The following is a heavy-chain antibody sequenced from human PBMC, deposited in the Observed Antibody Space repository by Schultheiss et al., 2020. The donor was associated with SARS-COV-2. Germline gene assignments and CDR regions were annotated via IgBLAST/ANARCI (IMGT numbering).Heavy chain of an antibody. D-gene: IGHD2-2*01. V-gene: IGHV3-23*01. Sequence: GGSLRLSCAASGFPFGGFSMAWVRQAPGKGLEWVSAISSGGGSTYYPDSVKGRFTISRDNSKNTLYLQMNSLRAEDTAVYYCARDDGDCSGTSCFYYGMDVWGQGTTVTVSS. J-gene: IGHJ6*02. CDR1: GFPFGGFS. CDR3: ARDDGDCSGTSCFYYGMDV. CDR2: ISSGGGST.